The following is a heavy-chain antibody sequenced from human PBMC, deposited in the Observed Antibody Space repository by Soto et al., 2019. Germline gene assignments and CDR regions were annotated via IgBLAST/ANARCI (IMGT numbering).Heavy chain of an antibody. CDR1: GGTFSSYR. CDR2: IVPIYRTA. J-gene: IGHJ4*02. Sequence: WASVKVSCKASGGTFSSYRINWVRQAPGQGLEWVGGIVPIYRTADYAQKFQGRVTITADESARTSHMELRSLKSQDTAVYYCARVPYYYDSSGYMRYYFDYWGKGTLVTVSA. V-gene: IGHV1-69*13. D-gene: IGHD3-22*01. CDR3: ARVPYYYDSSGYMRYYFDY.